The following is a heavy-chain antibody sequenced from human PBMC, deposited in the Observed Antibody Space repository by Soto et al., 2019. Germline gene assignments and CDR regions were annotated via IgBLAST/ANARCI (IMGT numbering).Heavy chain of an antibody. Sequence: SETLSLTCTVSGGSISSYYWSWIRQPPGKGLEWIGYIYYSGSTNYNPSLKSRVTISVDTSKNQFSLKLSSVTAADTAVYYRARDIMGTNYYYYGMDVWGQGTTVTVSS. V-gene: IGHV4-59*01. J-gene: IGHJ6*02. CDR2: IYYSGST. CDR1: GGSISSYY. CDR3: ARDIMGTNYYYYGMDV. D-gene: IGHD2-8*01.